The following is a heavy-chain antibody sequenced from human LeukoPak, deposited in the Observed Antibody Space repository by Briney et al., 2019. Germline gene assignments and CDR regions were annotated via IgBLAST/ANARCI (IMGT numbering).Heavy chain of an antibody. Sequence: GGSLRLSCAASGFTFADYAMQWVGQAPGKGVEWVSGVCWNSGNIVYAESVKGRFTISRDNAKNSLSLQMNSLRAEDTALYYCTKSPRWAAAPDYWGRGTLVTVSS. V-gene: IGHV3-9*01. CDR2: VCWNSGNI. J-gene: IGHJ4*02. CDR3: TKSPRWAAAPDY. D-gene: IGHD6-13*01. CDR1: GFTFADYA.